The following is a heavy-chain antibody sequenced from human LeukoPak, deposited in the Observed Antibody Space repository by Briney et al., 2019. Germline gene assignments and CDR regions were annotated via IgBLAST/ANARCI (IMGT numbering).Heavy chain of an antibody. D-gene: IGHD2-2*01. CDR1: GGSFSNYA. V-gene: IGHV1-69*05. J-gene: IGHJ4*02. CDR2: IIPIFGTA. CDR3: ARGICSSTSCYPYYFDY. Sequence: SVKVSCKASGGSFSNYAFSWVRQAPGQGLEWMGGIIPIFGTANYAQKFQGRVTITTDESTSTAYMELSSLRSEDTAVYYCARGICSSTSCYPYYFDYRGQGTLVTVSS.